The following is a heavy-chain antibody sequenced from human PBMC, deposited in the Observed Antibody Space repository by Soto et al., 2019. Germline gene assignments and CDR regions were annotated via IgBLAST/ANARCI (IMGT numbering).Heavy chain of an antibody. V-gene: IGHV3-66*01. CDR3: VREPRYCIVGSCSIMGDAFDI. CDR1: GFTVTEIY. CDR2: IYNEFT. D-gene: IGHD2-15*01. Sequence: GGSLRLSCVASGFTVTEIYMNWVRQAPGKGLEWVSVIYNEFTDYADSVRGRFSISTDSSKNALYLQMNSLRAEDSAVYYCVREPRYCIVGSCSIMGDAFDIWGQGTLVPVSS. J-gene: IGHJ3*02.